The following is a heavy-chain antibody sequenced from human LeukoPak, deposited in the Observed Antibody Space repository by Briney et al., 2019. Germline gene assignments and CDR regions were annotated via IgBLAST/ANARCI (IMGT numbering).Heavy chain of an antibody. Sequence: SETLSLTCAVYGGSFSGYYWSWIRQTPEKGLEWIGEINHSGSANYSPSLKRRVTLSVDTSKNQFSLKLSSVTAADTAVYFCARVLSGGNTEYFDYWGQGTRVTVSS. D-gene: IGHD4-23*01. CDR3: ARVLSGGNTEYFDY. V-gene: IGHV4-34*01. CDR1: GGSFSGYY. J-gene: IGHJ4*02. CDR2: INHSGSA.